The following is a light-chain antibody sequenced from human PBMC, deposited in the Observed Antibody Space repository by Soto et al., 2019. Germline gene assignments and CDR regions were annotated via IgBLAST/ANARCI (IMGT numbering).Light chain of an antibody. Sequence: QSVLTQPPSVSAAPGQTVTISCSGSNSNIGINYVSWYQHLPGTAPKLLIFDDNKGPSGIPDRFSASKSGTSATLAITGLQTGDEADYYCGTWDSSLSAEVFGGGTKLTVL. J-gene: IGLJ2*01. V-gene: IGLV1-51*01. CDR2: DDN. CDR1: NSNIGINY. CDR3: GTWDSSLSAEV.